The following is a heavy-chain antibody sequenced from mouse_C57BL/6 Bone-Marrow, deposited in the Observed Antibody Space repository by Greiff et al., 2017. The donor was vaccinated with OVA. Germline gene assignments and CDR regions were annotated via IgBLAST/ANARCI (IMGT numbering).Heavy chain of an antibody. D-gene: IGHD1-1*01. J-gene: IGHJ3*01. CDR1: GYTFTSYW. CDR3: ARGGFIPWFAY. Sequence: QVQLQQPGAELVKPGASVKLSCKASGYTFTSYWMQWVKQRPGQGLEWIGEIDPSDSYTNSNQKVKGKATLTVDTSSSTAYMQLSSLTSEDSAVYYCARGGFIPWFAYWGQGTLVTVSA. V-gene: IGHV1-50*01. CDR2: IDPSDSYT.